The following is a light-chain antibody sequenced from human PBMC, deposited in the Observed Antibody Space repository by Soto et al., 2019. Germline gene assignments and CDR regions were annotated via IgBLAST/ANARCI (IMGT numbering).Light chain of an antibody. V-gene: IGKV1-5*01. J-gene: IGKJ1*01. Sequence: IQMTHSESTVSASPENRVSISCRASKNIGKWLAGYHQKPGTAPNRLIYHGSNLRGGVPSRCSSGGAWTEFILTITNLQADDFATYYCQQYDVSSGTFGQGTNVDI. CDR2: HGS. CDR1: KNIGKW. CDR3: QQYDVSSGT.